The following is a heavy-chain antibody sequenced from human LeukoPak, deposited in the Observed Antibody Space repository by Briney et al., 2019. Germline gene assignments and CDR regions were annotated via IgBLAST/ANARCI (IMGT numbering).Heavy chain of an antibody. Sequence: GTSVKVSCKSSGFTFTSSAMQWVRQARGQGLEWIGWIVVGSGNTNYAQKFQERVTITRDMSTSTAYMELSSLRSEDTAVYYCAADPERLNWFHPWGQGTLVTVSS. CDR2: IVVGSGNT. CDR1: GFTFTSSA. V-gene: IGHV1-58*02. D-gene: IGHD1-1*01. J-gene: IGHJ5*02. CDR3: AADPERLNWFHP.